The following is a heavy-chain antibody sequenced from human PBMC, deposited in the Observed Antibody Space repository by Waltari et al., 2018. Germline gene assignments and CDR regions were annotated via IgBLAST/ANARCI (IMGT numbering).Heavy chain of an antibody. D-gene: IGHD6-13*01. CDR3: ATDRIAAALGI. J-gene: IGHJ3*02. V-gene: IGHV1-24*01. CDR1: GYSLAELS. CDR2: FDTEDGET. Sequence: QVQLVQSGAEVKKPGTSVKVSCKVSGYSLAELSMRWARQAPGKGLEWMGGFDTEDGETIYAQKFQGRVTMTADTSTDTAYMELSSLRSEDKAGYYCATDRIAAALGIWGQGTMVTVSS.